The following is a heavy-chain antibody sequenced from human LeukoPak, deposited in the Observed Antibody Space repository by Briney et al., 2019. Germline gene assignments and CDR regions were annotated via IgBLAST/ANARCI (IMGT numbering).Heavy chain of an antibody. CDR1: GFTFSSYA. CDR3: AKVISGGYSGYDLYYFDY. CDR2: ISGSGGST. V-gene: IGHV3-23*01. Sequence: AGGSLRLSCAASGFTFSSYAMSWVRQAPGKGLEWVSAISGSGGSTYYADSVKGRFTISRDNSKNTLYLQMNSLRAEDTAVYYCAKVISGGYSGYDLYYFDYWGQGTLVTVSS. J-gene: IGHJ4*02. D-gene: IGHD5-12*01.